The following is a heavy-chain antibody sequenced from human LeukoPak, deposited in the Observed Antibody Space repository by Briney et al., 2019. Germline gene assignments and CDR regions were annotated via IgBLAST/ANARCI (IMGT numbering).Heavy chain of an antibody. J-gene: IGHJ5*02. V-gene: IGHV4-59*01. D-gene: IGHD2-21*02. CDR3: AREVVTANNWFDP. CDR1: GCSISSYY. Sequence: SETLSLTCTASGCSISSYYLSWIRQAPGKGLEWIAYIYYSGSTNYNPSLKSRVTISVDTSKNQFSLKLRSVTAADTAVYYCAREVVTANNWFDPWGQGTLVTVSS. CDR2: IYYSGST.